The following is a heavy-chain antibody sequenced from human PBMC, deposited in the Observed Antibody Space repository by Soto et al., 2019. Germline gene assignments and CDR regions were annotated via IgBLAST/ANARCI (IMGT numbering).Heavy chain of an antibody. CDR3: ARVAGFGATTIDY. CDR2: IYYSGST. V-gene: IGHV4-30-4*01. J-gene: IGHJ4*02. CDR1: GGSISSGDYY. Sequence: QVQLQESGPGLVKPSQTLSLTCTVSGGSISSGDYYWSWIRQPPGKGLEWIGYIYYSGSTYYNPSLKSRVTISADTSKNQFSLKLTSVTAADTAVYYCARVAGFGATTIDYWGQGTLVTVSS. D-gene: IGHD3-10*01.